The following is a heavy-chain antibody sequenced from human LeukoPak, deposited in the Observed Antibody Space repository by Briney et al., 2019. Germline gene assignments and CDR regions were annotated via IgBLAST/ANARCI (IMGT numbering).Heavy chain of an antibody. D-gene: IGHD5-12*01. CDR3: ARDPLRLDYYYYGMDV. Sequence: GGSLRLSCAASGFTFSSYSMNWVRQAPGKGLEWVSYISSSSSTIYYADSVKGRFTISRDNAKNSLYLQMNSLRAEDTAVYYCARDPLRLDYYYYGMDVWGQGTTVTVSS. V-gene: IGHV3-48*04. J-gene: IGHJ6*02. CDR1: GFTFSSYS. CDR2: ISSSSSTI.